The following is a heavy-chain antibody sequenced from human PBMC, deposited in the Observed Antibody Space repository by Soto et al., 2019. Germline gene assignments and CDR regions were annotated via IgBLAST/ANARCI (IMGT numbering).Heavy chain of an antibody. J-gene: IGHJ3*02. CDR2: ISAYNGNT. CDR3: ARQYYYDSSGYYYGYAFDI. CDR1: GYTFTSYG. V-gene: IGHV1-18*04. Sequence: ASVKVSCKASGYTFTSYGISWVRQAPGQGLEWMGWISAYNGNTNYAQKLQGRVTMTTDTPTSTAYMELRSLRSDDTAVYYCARQYYYDSSGYYYGYAFDIWGQGTMVTVSS. D-gene: IGHD3-22*01.